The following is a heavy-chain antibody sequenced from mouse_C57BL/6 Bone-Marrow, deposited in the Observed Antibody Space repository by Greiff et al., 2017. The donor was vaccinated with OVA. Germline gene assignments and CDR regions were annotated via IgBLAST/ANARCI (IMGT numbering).Heavy chain of an antibody. CDR1: GYTFTDYN. CDR3: ARRLRWYFDV. D-gene: IGHD1-1*01. V-gene: IGHV1-18*01. CDR2: INPNNGGT. Sequence: VQLQQSGPELVKPGASVKIPCKASGYTFTDYNMDWVKQSHGKSLEWIGDINPNNGGTIYNQKFKGKATLTVEKSSSTAYMELRSLTSEDTAVYYCARRLRWYFDVWGTGTTVTVSS. J-gene: IGHJ1*03.